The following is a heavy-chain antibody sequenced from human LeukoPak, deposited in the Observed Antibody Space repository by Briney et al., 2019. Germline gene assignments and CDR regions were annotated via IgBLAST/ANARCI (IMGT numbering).Heavy chain of an antibody. Sequence: GGSLRLSCAASGFTFNRYWMSWVRQAPGKGLEWVANIKQDGSEKYYVDSVKGRFTISRDNAKNSLYLQMNSLRAEDTAVYYCARHGSITMVRGRLRYYYMDVWGKGTTVTISS. J-gene: IGHJ6*03. V-gene: IGHV3-7*03. CDR3: ARHGSITMVRGRLRYYYMDV. D-gene: IGHD3-10*01. CDR2: IKQDGSEK. CDR1: GFTFNRYW.